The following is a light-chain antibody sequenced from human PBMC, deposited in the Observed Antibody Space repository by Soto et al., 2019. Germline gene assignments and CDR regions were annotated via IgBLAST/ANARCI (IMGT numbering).Light chain of an antibody. CDR3: QQYGSGPRT. CDR1: QSVSSNL. Sequence: EIVLTQSPGTLSLSPGERATLSCRASQSVSSNLLAWYQQKPGQAPRLRIYGATNRATGIPDRFSGSGSGTDFTLTISRLGPEDFAGDYGQQYGSGPRTVGQGTKVEI. CDR2: GAT. V-gene: IGKV3-20*01. J-gene: IGKJ1*01.